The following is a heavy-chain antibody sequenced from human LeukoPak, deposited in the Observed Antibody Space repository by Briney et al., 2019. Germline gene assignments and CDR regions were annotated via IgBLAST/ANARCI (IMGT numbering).Heavy chain of an antibody. CDR3: AKAPRGYTGYYFDY. CDR2: ISGSGGNT. Sequence: PGGSLRLSCAASGFTFSNYAMSWVRQAPGKGLEWVSAISGSGGNTYYADSVKGRFTISRDNSKNTLYLQMNSLRAEDTAVYYCAKAPRGYTGYYFDYWGQGTLVTVSS. J-gene: IGHJ4*02. D-gene: IGHD5-12*01. CDR1: GFTFSNYA. V-gene: IGHV3-23*01.